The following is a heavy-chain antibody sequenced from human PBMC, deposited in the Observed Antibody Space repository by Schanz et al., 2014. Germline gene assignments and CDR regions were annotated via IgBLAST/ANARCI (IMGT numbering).Heavy chain of an antibody. D-gene: IGHD2-15*01. J-gene: IGHJ5*01. Sequence: QVHLEQSGPEVKKPGASVKLSCRASGYPFTNYYIHWVRQAPGQGLEWMGIVNPGGGSTSVAQRFQTRVTLTRDSSTGTAYLGLTRLRFEDTAVYYCARGSLAAYVALLMAANDSWGQGTLLTVSS. V-gene: IGHV1-46*01. CDR2: VNPGGGST. CDR3: ARGSLAAYVALLMAANDS. CDR1: GYPFTNYY.